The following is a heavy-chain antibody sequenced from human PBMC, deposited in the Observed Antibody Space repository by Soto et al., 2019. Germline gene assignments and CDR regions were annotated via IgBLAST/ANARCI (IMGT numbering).Heavy chain of an antibody. CDR1: GFTFSSYS. CDR2: ISGSGGYI. V-gene: IGHV3-21*01. D-gene: IGHD6-13*01. Sequence: GGSLRLSCEGSGFTFSSYSMNWVRQAPGKGLEGVSSISGSGGYIYYADSVKGRFTISRDNAKNSLYLQMTRLRDEDTALYYCARDRQSTPWYAADYWGQGSLVTVSS. CDR3: ARDRQSTPWYAADY. J-gene: IGHJ4*02.